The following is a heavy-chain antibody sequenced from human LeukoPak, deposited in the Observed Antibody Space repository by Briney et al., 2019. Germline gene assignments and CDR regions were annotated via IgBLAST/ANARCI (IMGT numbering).Heavy chain of an antibody. V-gene: IGHV3-23*01. CDR2: ISGSGGST. J-gene: IGHJ3*02. D-gene: IGHD4-11*01. CDR3: VRDAAYSAFNM. Sequence: PGGSLRLSCVPSGFSFSNYAMSWVRQAPGKGLEWVSSISGSGGSTHYADSVKGRFTISRDKTESTLYMQMDGLRDEDTAVYYCVRDAAYSAFNMWGQGTMVTVSS. CDR1: GFSFSNYA.